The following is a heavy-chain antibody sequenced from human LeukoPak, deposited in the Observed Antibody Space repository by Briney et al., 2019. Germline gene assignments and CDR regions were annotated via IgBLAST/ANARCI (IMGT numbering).Heavy chain of an antibody. CDR1: GFTFNTYS. J-gene: IGHJ5*02. CDR3: ARDNGYYDFWSGYGGNWFDP. D-gene: IGHD3-3*01. V-gene: IGHV3-21*06. CDR2: IDSSGGYI. Sequence: GGSLRLSCEASGFTFNTYSMNWARQAPGKGLEWVSSIDSSGGYIFYADSVKGRFIISRDNAKDSLYLQMNSLRAEDTAVYYCARDNGYYDFWSGYGGNWFDPWGQGTLVTVSS.